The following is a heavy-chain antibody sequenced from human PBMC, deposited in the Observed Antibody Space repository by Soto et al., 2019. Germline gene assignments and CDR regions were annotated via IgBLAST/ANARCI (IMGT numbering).Heavy chain of an antibody. J-gene: IGHJ3*02. CDR1: GDSISIGDYY. V-gene: IGHV4-30-4*01. Sequence: QVQLQESGPGLVKPSQTLSLTCTVSGDSISIGDYYWSWIRQPPGKGLERIGYIYYSGNTYYNPALKSRITISVDMSKNQFSLKLSAVTAADTAVYYCARAVDSGGFPNAFDIWGQGTMVTVSS. CDR2: IYYSGNT. D-gene: IGHD3-22*01. CDR3: ARAVDSGGFPNAFDI.